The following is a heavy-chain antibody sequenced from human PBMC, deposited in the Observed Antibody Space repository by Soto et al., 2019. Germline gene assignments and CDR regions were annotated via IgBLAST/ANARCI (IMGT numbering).Heavy chain of an antibody. D-gene: IGHD5-18*01. CDR2: IYSGGST. CDR1: GFTVSSNY. Sequence: GGSLRLSCAASGFTVSSNYMSWVRQAPGKGLEWVSVIYSGGSTYYADSVKGRFTISRDNSKNTLYLQMNSLRAEDTAVYYCARDVTGLNAFDIWGQGTMVTVSS. V-gene: IGHV3-66*01. CDR3: ARDVTGLNAFDI. J-gene: IGHJ3*02.